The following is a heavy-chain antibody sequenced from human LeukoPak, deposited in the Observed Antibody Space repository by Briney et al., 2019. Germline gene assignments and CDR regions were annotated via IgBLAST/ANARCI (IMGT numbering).Heavy chain of an antibody. Sequence: SETLSLTCTVSGGSISRYYWSWIRQPPGKGLEWIGYIHYSGSTNYNPSLKSRVTISVDTSKNQFSLKLSSVTAADTAVYYCARGASGSYYSYYYYYGMDVWGQGTTVTVSS. CDR2: IHYSGST. CDR3: ARGASGSYYSYYYYYGMDV. J-gene: IGHJ6*02. CDR1: GGSISRYY. D-gene: IGHD1-26*01. V-gene: IGHV4-59*12.